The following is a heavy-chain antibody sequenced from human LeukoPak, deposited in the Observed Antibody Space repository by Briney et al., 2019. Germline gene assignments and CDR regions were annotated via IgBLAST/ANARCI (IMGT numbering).Heavy chain of an antibody. J-gene: IGHJ6*04. D-gene: IGHD2-2*01. Sequence: GGSLRLSCAASGFTFSSYAMHWVRQAPGKGLEWGAVISYDGSNKYYADSVKGRFTISRDNSKNTLYLQMNSLRAEDTAVYYCASLPAAILPNYYYGMDVWGKGTTVTVSS. V-gene: IGHV3-30*04. CDR2: ISYDGSNK. CDR1: GFTFSSYA. CDR3: ASLPAAILPNYYYGMDV.